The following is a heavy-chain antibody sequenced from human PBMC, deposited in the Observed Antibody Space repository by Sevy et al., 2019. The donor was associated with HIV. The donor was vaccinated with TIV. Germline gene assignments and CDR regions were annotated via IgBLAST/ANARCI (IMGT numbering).Heavy chain of an antibody. Sequence: GGSLRLSFTASGFTFGDYAMSWFRQAPGKGLEWVGFIRSKAYGGTTEYAASVKGRFTISRDDSKSIAYLQMNSLKTEDTAVYYCTRQEAYYVFWSGYYFGYGMDVWGQGTTVTVSS. CDR3: TRQEAYYVFWSGYYFGYGMDV. J-gene: IGHJ6*02. D-gene: IGHD3-3*01. V-gene: IGHV3-49*03. CDR1: GFTFGDYA. CDR2: IRSKAYGGTT.